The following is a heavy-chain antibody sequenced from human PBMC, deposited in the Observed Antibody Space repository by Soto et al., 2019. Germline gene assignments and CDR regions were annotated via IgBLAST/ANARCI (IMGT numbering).Heavy chain of an antibody. J-gene: IGHJ4*02. CDR1: GFTVSSYA. D-gene: IGHD3-3*01. Sequence: EVQLLESGGGLVQPGGSLRLSCAASGFTVSSYAMSWVRQAPGKGLEWVSAISGSGGSTYYADAVKGRFTISRDNTKNTLYLQMNSLRAEDTAVYYCAKEFDVLRFLEWLLYDYWGQGTLVTVSS. CDR3: AKEFDVLRFLEWLLYDY. V-gene: IGHV3-23*01. CDR2: ISGSGGST.